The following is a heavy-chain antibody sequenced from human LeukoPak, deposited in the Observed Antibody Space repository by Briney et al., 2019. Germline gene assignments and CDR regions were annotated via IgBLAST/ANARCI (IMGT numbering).Heavy chain of an antibody. J-gene: IGHJ3*02. CDR2: IKEDGSET. CDR3: ARDWVAGVPFDAFDI. D-gene: IGHD3-10*01. Sequence: GGSLRLSCAASGFTLSGYWVSWVRQAPGKGLEWVANIKEDGSETYYVDSVKGRFTISRDNAKNSLYLHMNSLTAEDTAMYYCARDWVAGVPFDAFDIWGQGTMVSVSS. CDR1: GFTLSGYW. V-gene: IGHV3-7*01.